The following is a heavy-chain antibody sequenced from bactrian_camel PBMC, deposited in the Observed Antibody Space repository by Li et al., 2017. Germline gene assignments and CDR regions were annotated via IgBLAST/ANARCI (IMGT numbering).Heavy chain of an antibody. CDR2: FRTGGGGT. J-gene: IGHJ4*01. D-gene: IGHD5*01. CDR1: GYSSRYYC. Sequence: VQLVESGGGSVQAGGSLRLSCAASGYSSRYYCMGWFRQVSGNQHEGVAAFRTGGGGTYYADSVTGRFTISRDNAQNTLYLQMNSLQPEDGDIYYCAAEPCLGWAPLSFRFFARPFWGQGTQVTVS. CDR3: AAEPCLGWAPLSFRFFARPF. V-gene: IGHV3S31*01.